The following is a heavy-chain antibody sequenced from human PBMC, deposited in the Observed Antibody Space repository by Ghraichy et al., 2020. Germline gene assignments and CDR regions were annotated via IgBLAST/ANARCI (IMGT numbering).Heavy chain of an antibody. V-gene: IGHV5-51*01. D-gene: IGHD6-19*01. CDR2: VYPGDSDT. J-gene: IGHJ5*02. Sequence: GESLNISCKGSGYTFTSYWIGWVRQVPGKGLEWMGIVYPGDSDTRYSPSFQGQVTISADKSITTAYLQWSSLQASDTAMYYCVRRVAENWLDPWGQGTLVTVSS. CDR3: VRRVAENWLDP. CDR1: GYTFTSYW.